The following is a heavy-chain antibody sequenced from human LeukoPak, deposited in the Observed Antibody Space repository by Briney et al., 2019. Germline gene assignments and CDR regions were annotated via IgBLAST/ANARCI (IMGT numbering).Heavy chain of an antibody. CDR3: AKLYGNYA. CDR2: IYYSGST. CDR1: GCSISSYY. V-gene: IGHV4-59*01. D-gene: IGHD4-11*01. J-gene: IGHJ5*02. Sequence: SETLSLTCTVSGCSISSYYWSWIRQPPGKGLEWIGYIYYSGSTNYNPSLKSRVTISVDTSKNQFSLKLSSVTAADTAVYYCAKLYGNYAWGQGNLVTVSS.